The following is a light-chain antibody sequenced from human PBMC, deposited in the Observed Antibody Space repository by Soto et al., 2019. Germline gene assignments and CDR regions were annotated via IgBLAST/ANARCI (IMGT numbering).Light chain of an antibody. CDR3: SSYTSSSTLV. CDR1: SGDVGTYNY. V-gene: IGLV2-14*01. Sequence: QSVLTQPASVSGSXXXXXXXSCTGTSGDVGTYNYVSWYQQHPGKAPRLMIYEVSNRPSGVSNRFSGSKSDNTASLTISGLQAEDEADYYCSSYTSSSTLVFGGGTKLTVL. CDR2: EVS. J-gene: IGLJ2*01.